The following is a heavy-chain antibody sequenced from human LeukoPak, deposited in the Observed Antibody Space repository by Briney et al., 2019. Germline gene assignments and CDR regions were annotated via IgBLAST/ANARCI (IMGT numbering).Heavy chain of an antibody. J-gene: IGHJ4*02. CDR2: IDGSGGAT. V-gene: IGHV3-23*01. CDR3: AKGSSVAGTIFGY. CDR1: GFTFSTYS. Sequence: GGSLRLSCAASGFTFSTYSMSWVRQAPRQGLEWVSVIDGSGGATYYADSVKGRFTISRDSSKNTLYLQMNSLRAEDTAVYYCAKGSSVAGTIFGYWGQGTLVTVSS. D-gene: IGHD6-19*01.